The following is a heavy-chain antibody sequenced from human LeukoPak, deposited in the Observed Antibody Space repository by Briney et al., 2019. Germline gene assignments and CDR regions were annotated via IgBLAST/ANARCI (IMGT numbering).Heavy chain of an antibody. Sequence: PGGSLRLSCAASGFTSSGSAMHWVRQASGKGLEWVGRIRSKANSYATAYAASVKGRFTISRDDSKNTAYLHMNSLKTEDTAVYYCTRLSLRGSYDYWGQGTMVTVSS. J-gene: IGHJ3*01. CDR2: IRSKANSYAT. CDR1: GFTSSGSA. D-gene: IGHD1-26*01. V-gene: IGHV3-73*01. CDR3: TRLSLRGSYDY.